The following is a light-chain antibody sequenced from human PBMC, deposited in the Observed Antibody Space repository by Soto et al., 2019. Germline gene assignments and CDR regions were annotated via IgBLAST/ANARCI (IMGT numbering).Light chain of an antibody. Sequence: DIQMTQSPSTLSASVGDRVTITCRASQRINSRLAWYQQKPGKAPKLLIYKASSLESGVPSRFSGSGSGTEFTLTISSLQPDDFATYYCQQYNNYWTFGQGTKVEIK. V-gene: IGKV1-5*03. CDR1: QRINSR. J-gene: IGKJ1*01. CDR3: QQYNNYWT. CDR2: KAS.